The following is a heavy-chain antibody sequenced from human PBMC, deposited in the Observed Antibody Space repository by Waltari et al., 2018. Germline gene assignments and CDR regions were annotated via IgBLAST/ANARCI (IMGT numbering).Heavy chain of an antibody. V-gene: IGHV3-15*01. J-gene: IGHJ4*02. Sequence: EVQLVESGGGLVKPGGSLRLSCAASGFTFNNAWMTWVRQAPGTGLEWVARIKTKNDGGVTTEYAAPVKGRFTISRDDSMHTLYLQMNSLRAEDTAMYYCAKGWWGSSWSLGPIDYWGQGTLVTVSS. CDR1: GFTFNNAW. CDR3: AKGWWGSSWSLGPIDY. D-gene: IGHD6-13*01. CDR2: IKTKNDGGVTT.